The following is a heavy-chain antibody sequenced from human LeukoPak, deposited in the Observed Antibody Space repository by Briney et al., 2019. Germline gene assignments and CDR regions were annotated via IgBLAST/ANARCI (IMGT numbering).Heavy chain of an antibody. V-gene: IGHV1-8*01. CDR3: ARGGYSGYDLYYYYYYMDV. J-gene: IGHJ6*03. D-gene: IGHD5-12*01. CDR1: GYILTSYD. Sequence: ASVKVSCKASGYILTSYDINWVRQVTGQGLEWMGWMNPNSGNTGYAQKFQGRVTMTRNTSISTAYMELSSLRSEDTAVYYCARGGYSGYDLYYYYYYMDVWDKGTTVTISS. CDR2: MNPNSGNT.